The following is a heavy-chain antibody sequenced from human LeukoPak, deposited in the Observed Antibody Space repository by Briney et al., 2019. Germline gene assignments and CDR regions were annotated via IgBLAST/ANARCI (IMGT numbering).Heavy chain of an antibody. CDR2: INPNNGGT. CDR1: GYTFTGYF. J-gene: IGHJ4*02. V-gene: IGHV1-2*02. D-gene: IGHD3-22*01. Sequence: ASVKVSCKASGYTFTGYFIHWVRQAPGQGLEWMGWINPNNGGTNYAQKFQGRVTMTRDTSISTAYMELSRLRSDDTAVYYCARADVRHYYDSSGYYLDYWGQGTLVTVSS. CDR3: ARADVRHYYDSSGYYLDY.